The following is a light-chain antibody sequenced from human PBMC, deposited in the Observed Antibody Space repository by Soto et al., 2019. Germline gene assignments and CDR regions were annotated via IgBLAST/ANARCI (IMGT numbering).Light chain of an antibody. Sequence: EIVMTQSPAMLSVSPGGRATLSCRASQNVNNRLAWYQQKAGQPPRLLIYGASTRATGIPARFSGSGSGTEFTLTISSLQSEDYAVDYYQDFTSWPLLFGQGTKVAI. CDR2: GAS. J-gene: IGKJ1*01. V-gene: IGKV3-15*01. CDR1: QNVNNR. CDR3: QDFTSWPLL.